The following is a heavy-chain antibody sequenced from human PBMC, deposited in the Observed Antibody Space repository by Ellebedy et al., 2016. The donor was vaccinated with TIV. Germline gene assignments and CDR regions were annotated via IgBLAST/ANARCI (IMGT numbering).Heavy chain of an antibody. CDR3: ARYRVGYGSGSMAIY. Sequence: PGGSLRLSCAVSGFTFSDYWMSWVRQAPGKGLEWVANIKQDGSEKYYVDSVKGRFTISRDNAKTSLYLQMNSLRAEDTAVYYCARYRVGYGSGSMAIYWGQGPLVTVSS. CDR2: IKQDGSEK. D-gene: IGHD3-10*01. J-gene: IGHJ4*02. V-gene: IGHV3-7*03. CDR1: GFTFSDYW.